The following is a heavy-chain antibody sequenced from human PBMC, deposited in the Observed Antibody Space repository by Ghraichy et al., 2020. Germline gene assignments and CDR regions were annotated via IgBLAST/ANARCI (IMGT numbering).Heavy chain of an antibody. D-gene: IGHD3-10*01. CDR1: GYTFTKYA. Sequence: ASVKVSCKASGYTFTKYAVHWVRQAPRQRLEWMGWINVGNGNTKYSQKFQGRVTITRDTSASTAYMELSSLRSEDTAVYYCARGGALWFRDYKIAYYGMDVWGQGTTVTVSS. V-gene: IGHV1-3*01. CDR3: ARGGALWFRDYKIAYYGMDV. CDR2: INVGNGNT. J-gene: IGHJ6*02.